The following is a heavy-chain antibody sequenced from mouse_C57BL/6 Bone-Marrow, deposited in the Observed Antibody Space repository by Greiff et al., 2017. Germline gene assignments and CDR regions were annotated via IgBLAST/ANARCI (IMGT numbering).Heavy chain of an antibody. J-gene: IGHJ3*01. CDR1: GYAFSSSW. V-gene: IGHV1-82*01. CDR2: IYPGDGDT. CDR3: ASWRWFSY. Sequence: VQLQQSGPELVKPGASVKISCKASGYAFSSSWMNWVKQRPGKGLEWIGRIYPGDGDTNYNGKFKGKATLTADKSSSTAYMQLSSLTSEDSAVYFCASWRWFSYWGQGTLVTVSA.